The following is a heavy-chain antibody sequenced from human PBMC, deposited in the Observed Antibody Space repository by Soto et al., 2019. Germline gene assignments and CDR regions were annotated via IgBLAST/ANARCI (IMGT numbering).Heavy chain of an antibody. J-gene: IGHJ6*02. V-gene: IGHV3-74*01. CDR2: VNSDGDTT. Sequence: HPGGSLRLSCAASGFTFSNYAMTWVRQAPGKGQEWVSRVNSDGDTTYYADSVKGRFTISRDNAKNTLHLQMNSLGAEETAVYYCASNYAYAEGYYFYGIDVWGQGTTVSVSS. CDR3: ASNYAYAEGYYFYGIDV. CDR1: GFTFSNYA. D-gene: IGHD3-16*01.